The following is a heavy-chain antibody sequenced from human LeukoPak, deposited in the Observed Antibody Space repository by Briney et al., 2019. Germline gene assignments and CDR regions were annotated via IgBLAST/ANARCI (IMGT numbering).Heavy chain of an antibody. CDR2: FSSNGGST. J-gene: IGHJ3*02. Sequence: SGGSLRLSCAASGFTFSSYAMHWVRQAPGKGLEYVSAFSSNGGSTYYANSVKGRFTISRDNSKNTLYLQMGSLRAEDMAVYYCARAMIGRGYSSSWTPNDAFDIWGQGTMVTVSS. CDR1: GFTFSSYA. CDR3: ARAMIGRGYSSSWTPNDAFDI. D-gene: IGHD6-13*01. V-gene: IGHV3-64*01.